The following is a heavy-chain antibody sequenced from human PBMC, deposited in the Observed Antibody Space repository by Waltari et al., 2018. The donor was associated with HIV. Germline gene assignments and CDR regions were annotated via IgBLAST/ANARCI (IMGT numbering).Heavy chain of an antibody. CDR2: KKSKADGGTT. V-gene: IGHV3-15*05. CDR1: GFTFSNAW. CDR3: TTDEFYYGNSGYFDY. D-gene: IGHD3-22*01. J-gene: IGHJ4*02. Sequence: EVQLVESGGDLVKPGGCLRLSCEASGFTFSNAWMSWVRQAPGKGPEWVGRKKSKADGGTTDYAAPVKGRFTISRDDSKNTLYLQMNSLRFEDTAVYYCTTDEFYYGNSGYFDYWGQGTLVTVSS.